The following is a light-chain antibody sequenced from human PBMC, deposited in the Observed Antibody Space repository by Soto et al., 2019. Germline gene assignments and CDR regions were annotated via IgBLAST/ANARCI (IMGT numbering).Light chain of an antibody. V-gene: IGKV3-11*01. Sequence: EIVLTQSPVTLSLSPGESATLSCRTSQSVRSYLAWYQQKPGQAPRLLMYDASNRATGIPARFRGSGSGTDFTLTISSLEPGDFAVYYCQQRSDWPLTFGGGTKVEIK. CDR3: QQRSDWPLT. CDR1: QSVRSY. CDR2: DAS. J-gene: IGKJ4*01.